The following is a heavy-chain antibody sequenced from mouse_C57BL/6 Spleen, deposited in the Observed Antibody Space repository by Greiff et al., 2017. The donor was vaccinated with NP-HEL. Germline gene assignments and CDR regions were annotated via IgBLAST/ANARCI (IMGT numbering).Heavy chain of an antibody. CDR1: GFSLTSYG. V-gene: IGHV2-2*01. CDR2: IWSGGST. CDR3: ARNRGSNPWFAY. D-gene: IGHD1-1*01. Sequence: QVQLQQSGPGLVQPSQSLSITCTVSGFSLTSYGVHWVRQSPGKGLEWLGVIWSGGSTDYTAAFISRLSISKDNSKSQVFFKMNSLQADDTAIYYCARNRGSNPWFAYWGQGTLVTVSA. J-gene: IGHJ3*01.